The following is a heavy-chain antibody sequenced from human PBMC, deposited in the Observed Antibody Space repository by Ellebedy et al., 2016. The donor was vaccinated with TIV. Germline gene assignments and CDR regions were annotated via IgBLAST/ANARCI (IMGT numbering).Heavy chain of an antibody. CDR3: ARSYYYDSSGYPIDY. CDR2: IYPGDSDT. CDR1: GYSFTSYW. Sequence: KVSCKGSGYSFTSYWISWVRQMPGKGLEWMGIIYPGDSDTRYSPSFQGQVTISADKSISTAYLQWSSLKASDTAMYYCARSYYYDSSGYPIDYWGQGTLVTVSS. D-gene: IGHD3-22*01. J-gene: IGHJ4*02. V-gene: IGHV5-51*01.